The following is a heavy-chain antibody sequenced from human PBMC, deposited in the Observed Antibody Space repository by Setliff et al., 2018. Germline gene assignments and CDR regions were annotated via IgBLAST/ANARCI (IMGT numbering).Heavy chain of an antibody. CDR2: ISTDGSSI. D-gene: IGHD2-2*01. V-gene: IGHV3-74*03. CDR3: ARDSGDCSSTSCYRFDY. CDR1: GFTFSTYW. J-gene: IGHJ4*02. Sequence: PGGSLRLSCVTSGFTFSTYWMHWVRQAPGQGLVWVARISTDGSSITYADSVKGRFTISRDNARNTLYLQMNSLTAEDTAVYYCARDSGDCSSTSCYRFDYWGQGTLVTVSS.